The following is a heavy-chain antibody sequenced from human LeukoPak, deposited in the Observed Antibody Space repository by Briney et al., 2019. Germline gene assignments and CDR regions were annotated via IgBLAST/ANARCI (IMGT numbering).Heavy chain of an antibody. CDR1: GYTFTSYY. CDR3: ARSTYDFWSGYRHYYFDY. Sequence: ASVKVSCKASGYTFTSYYMHWVRQAPGQGLEWMGIINPSGGSTSYAQKFQGRVTMTRDTSTSTVYMELSSLRSEDTAVYYCARSTYDFWSGYRHYYFDYWGQGTLVTVSS. D-gene: IGHD3-3*01. J-gene: IGHJ4*02. CDR2: INPSGGST. V-gene: IGHV1-46*01.